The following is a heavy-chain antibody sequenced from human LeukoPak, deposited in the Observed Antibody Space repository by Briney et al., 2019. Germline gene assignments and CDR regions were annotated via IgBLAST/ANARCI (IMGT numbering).Heavy chain of an antibody. Sequence: GGSLRLSCAASGFPFTSYSMNWVRQAPGKGLEWVSTISGGGGSTYYADSVKGRFTISRGNSKNTLYLQVNSLRAEDTAVYYCAKGGKWDVTPFDYWGQGTLVTVSS. CDR1: GFPFTSYS. CDR2: ISGGGGST. CDR3: AKGGKWDVTPFDY. J-gene: IGHJ4*02. V-gene: IGHV3-23*01. D-gene: IGHD1-26*01.